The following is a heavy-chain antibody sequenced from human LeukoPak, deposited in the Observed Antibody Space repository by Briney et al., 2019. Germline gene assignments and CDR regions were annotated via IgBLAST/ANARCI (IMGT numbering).Heavy chain of an antibody. Sequence: QAGGSLRLSCAASEFTFSDCWMTWVRQAPGKGLEWVANIKPDGSEQNYVDSVKGRFTISRDNVKNSLYLQMNSLRVEDTAVYFCARDRGFFDYWGQGTLATVSS. CDR3: ARDRGFFDY. CDR2: IKPDGSEQ. J-gene: IGHJ4*02. V-gene: IGHV3-7*01. CDR1: EFTFSDCW.